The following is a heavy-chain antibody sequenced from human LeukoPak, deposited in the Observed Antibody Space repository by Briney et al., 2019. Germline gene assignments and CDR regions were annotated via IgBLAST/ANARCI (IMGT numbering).Heavy chain of an antibody. Sequence: ASVKVSCKASGYTFTSYDINWVRQATGQGLEWMGWMNPNSGNTGYAQKFQGRVTMTRNTSISTAYMELSSLRSEDTAVYYCARARLRYFDEENSGMDVWGQGTTVTVSS. CDR1: GYTFTSYD. CDR2: MNPNSGNT. J-gene: IGHJ6*02. CDR3: ARARLRYFDEENSGMDV. V-gene: IGHV1-8*01. D-gene: IGHD3-9*01.